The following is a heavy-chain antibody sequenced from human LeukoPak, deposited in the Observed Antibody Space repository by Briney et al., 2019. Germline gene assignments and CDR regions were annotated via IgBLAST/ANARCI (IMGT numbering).Heavy chain of an antibody. V-gene: IGHV3-23*01. CDR3: PTTGIAAAGILDY. CDR1: GFTLISYA. CDR2: ISGSGGST. D-gene: IGHD6-13*01. J-gene: IGHJ4*02. Sequence: PGGSLRLSYAASGFTLISYAVSCLRQAPGKGLEWVSAISGSGGSTYYADSVKGRFTISRDNSKNTLYLQMNSLRAEDTAVYYCPTTGIAAAGILDYWGQGTLVTVSS.